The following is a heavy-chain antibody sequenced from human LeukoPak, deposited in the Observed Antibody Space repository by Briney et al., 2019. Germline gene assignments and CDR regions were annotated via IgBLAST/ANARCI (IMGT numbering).Heavy chain of an antibody. CDR1: GFTFSSDW. D-gene: IGHD3-9*01. J-gene: IGHJ6*03. CDR3: ADGIRVFDWFPGYMDV. Sequence: PGGSLRLSCAASGFTFSSDWMSWVRQAPGKGLEWVANIKQDGSEKYYVDSVKGRFTISRDNAKISLYLQMNSLRAEDTSFFQAADGIRVFDWFPGYMDVWGKVTTVTVSS. V-gene: IGHV3-7*01. CDR2: IKQDGSEK.